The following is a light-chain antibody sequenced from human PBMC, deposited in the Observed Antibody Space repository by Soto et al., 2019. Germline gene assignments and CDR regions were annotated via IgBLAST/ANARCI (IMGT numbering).Light chain of an antibody. Sequence: EVVMTQSPATLSVPPGERPTLSCRASQTVSRNLAWYQQRPGQAPRLLIYDISNRAAGVPARFSGSGSETEFTLIIRSLPSEDFAVYCCQQYNNWPSFGQGTRLEI. J-gene: IGKJ5*01. CDR1: QTVSRN. CDR3: QQYNNWPS. V-gene: IGKV3-15*01. CDR2: DIS.